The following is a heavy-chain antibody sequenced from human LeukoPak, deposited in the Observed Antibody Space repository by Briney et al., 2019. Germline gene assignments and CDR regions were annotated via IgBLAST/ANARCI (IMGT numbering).Heavy chain of an antibody. CDR1: GYSFTSYW. CDR2: IYPGDSDT. CDR3: ARFGTAYRNAFDI. V-gene: IGHV5-51*01. D-gene: IGHD3-10*01. J-gene: IGHJ3*02. Sequence: GESLKISCKGSGYSFTSYWIAWVRQMPGKGLEWMGIIYPGDSDTRYSPSFQGQVTISADKSISTAYLQWSSLKASDTAMYYCARFGTAYRNAFDIWGQGTMVTVSS.